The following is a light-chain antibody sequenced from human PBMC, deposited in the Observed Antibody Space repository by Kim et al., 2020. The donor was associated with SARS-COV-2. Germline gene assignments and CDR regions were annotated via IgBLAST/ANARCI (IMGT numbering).Light chain of an antibody. V-gene: IGKV1-39*01. J-gene: IGKJ2*01. CDR2: AAS. Sequence: SASVGDRVTITFRASPNIVNYVHWYQQKPGKAPKLLIHAASGLQSGVPSRFSGSGSGTDFTLTISSLQPEDFATYYCQENYFAPYTFGQGTKLEI. CDR3: QENYFAPYT. CDR1: PNIVNY.